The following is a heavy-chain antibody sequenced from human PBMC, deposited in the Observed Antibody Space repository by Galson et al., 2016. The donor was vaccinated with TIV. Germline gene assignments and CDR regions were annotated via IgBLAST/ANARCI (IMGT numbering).Heavy chain of an antibody. CDR2: FIPMFKIA. D-gene: IGHD5-18*01. J-gene: IGHJ3*02. CDR3: ARARGYNFENAFHI. CDR1: GGTFSSDA. Sequence: SVKVSCKASGGTFSSDAISWVRQAPGQGLEWMGGFIPMFKIADYAQKFQGRVTISADEFPSAAYMELSSLRFEDTAVYYCARARGYNFENAFHIWGQGTMVTVSS. V-gene: IGHV1-69*13.